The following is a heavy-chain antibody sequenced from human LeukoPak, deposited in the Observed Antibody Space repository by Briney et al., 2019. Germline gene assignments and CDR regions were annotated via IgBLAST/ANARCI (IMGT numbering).Heavy chain of an antibody. Sequence: ASVKVSCKASGYTFTGYYMHWVRQAPGQGLEWMGWINPNSGGTNYAQKFQGRVTMTRDTSISTAYMELSRLRSDDTAVYYCARGQNYYYDSSGYLDYWGQGTLVTVSS. CDR3: ARGQNYYYDSSGYLDY. CDR1: GYTFTGYY. D-gene: IGHD3-22*01. CDR2: INPNSGGT. J-gene: IGHJ4*02. V-gene: IGHV1-2*02.